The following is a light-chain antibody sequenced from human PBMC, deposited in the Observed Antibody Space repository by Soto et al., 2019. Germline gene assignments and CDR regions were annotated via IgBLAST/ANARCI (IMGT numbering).Light chain of an antibody. CDR1: QGISDS. Sequence: IQLTQSPSSLSASVGDRVTITCRASQGISDSLAWYQQKPGKAPSLLIYAASTLQSGVSSRFSGSGSGTDFTLTINSLQPEDFAAYYCQQLNSYPRTFGPGTKVDIK. CDR2: AAS. V-gene: IGKV1-9*01. CDR3: QQLNSYPRT. J-gene: IGKJ3*01.